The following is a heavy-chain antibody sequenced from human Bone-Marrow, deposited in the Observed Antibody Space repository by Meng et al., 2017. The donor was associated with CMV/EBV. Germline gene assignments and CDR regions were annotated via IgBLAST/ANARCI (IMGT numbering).Heavy chain of an antibody. Sequence: ESLKISCTVSGGPISSSSYYWGWIRQPPGKGLEWIGSIYYSGSTYYNPSLKSRVTISVDTSKNQFSLKLSSVTAADTAVYYCAREPQSIVVVPAAINYFDYWGQGTLVTVSS. D-gene: IGHD2-2*01. V-gene: IGHV4-39*07. CDR2: IYYSGST. CDR3: AREPQSIVVVPAAINYFDY. CDR1: GGPISSSSYY. J-gene: IGHJ4*02.